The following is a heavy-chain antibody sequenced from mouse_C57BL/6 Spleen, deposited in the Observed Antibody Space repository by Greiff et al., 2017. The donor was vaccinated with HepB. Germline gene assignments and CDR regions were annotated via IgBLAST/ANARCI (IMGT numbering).Heavy chain of an antibody. CDR3: ARGGNYYGSPFAY. CDR1: GYTFTSYW. J-gene: IGHJ3*01. Sequence: QVQLQQPGAELVKPGASVKLSCKASGYTFTSYWMQWVKQRPGQGLEWIGEIDPSDSYTNYNQKFKGKATLTVDTSSSTAYMQLSSLTSEDSAVYYCARGGNYYGSPFAYWGQGTLVTVSA. CDR2: IDPSDSYT. D-gene: IGHD1-1*01. V-gene: IGHV1-50*01.